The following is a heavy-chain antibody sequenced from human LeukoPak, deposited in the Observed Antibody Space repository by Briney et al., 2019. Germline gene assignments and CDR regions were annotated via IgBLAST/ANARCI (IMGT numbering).Heavy chain of an antibody. V-gene: IGHV3-30*02. CDR1: GFSFSTYA. D-gene: IGHD3-10*01. Sequence: GGSLRLSCVASGFSFSTYAIHWVRQAPGKGLEWVAFIRYDGGDKYYADSVKGRFTISRDNSKNTLYLQMNSLRAEDTAVYYCARISTMVRGPTDYWGQGTLVTVSS. CDR2: IRYDGGDK. CDR3: ARISTMVRGPTDY. J-gene: IGHJ4*02.